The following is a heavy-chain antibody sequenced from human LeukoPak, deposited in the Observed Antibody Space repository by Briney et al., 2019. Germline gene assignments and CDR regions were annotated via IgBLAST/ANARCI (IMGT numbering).Heavy chain of an antibody. CDR1: GFTFSTYG. D-gene: IGHD1-26*01. CDR3: AKGSREWELLDAFDI. J-gene: IGHJ3*02. Sequence: GGSLRLSCAASGFTFSTYGMSWVRQAPGKGLEWVSAISGSGGSTYYADSVKGRFTISRDNAKNTLYLQMNSLRAEDTAAYYCAKGSREWELLDAFDIWGQGTMVTVSS. V-gene: IGHV3-23*01. CDR2: ISGSGGST.